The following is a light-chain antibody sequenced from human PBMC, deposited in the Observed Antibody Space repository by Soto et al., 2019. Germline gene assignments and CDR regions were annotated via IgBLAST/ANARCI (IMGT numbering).Light chain of an antibody. CDR1: SSNIGAGYD. CDR3: QSYDSSHVV. J-gene: IGLJ2*01. Sequence: QSVLTQPPSGSGAPGQRVTISCTGSSSNIGAGYDVHWYQQLPGTAPKLLIYGNSNRPSGVPDRFSGSKSGTSASLAITGLQAEDEADYYCQSYDSSHVVFGGGTKLHVL. V-gene: IGLV1-40*01. CDR2: GNS.